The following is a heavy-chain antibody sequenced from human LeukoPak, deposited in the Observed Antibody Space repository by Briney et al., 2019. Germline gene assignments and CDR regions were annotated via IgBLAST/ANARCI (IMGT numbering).Heavy chain of an antibody. CDR1: GGSISSYY. D-gene: IGHD2-2*02. Sequence: SETLSLTCTVSGGSISSYYWSWIRQPAGKGLEWIGRIYTSGSTNYNPSLKSRVTMSVDTSKNQFSLELSSVTAADTAVYYCARGTPNQLLYHPFDYWGQGTLVTVSS. CDR2: IYTSGST. J-gene: IGHJ4*02. V-gene: IGHV4-4*07. CDR3: ARGTPNQLLYHPFDY.